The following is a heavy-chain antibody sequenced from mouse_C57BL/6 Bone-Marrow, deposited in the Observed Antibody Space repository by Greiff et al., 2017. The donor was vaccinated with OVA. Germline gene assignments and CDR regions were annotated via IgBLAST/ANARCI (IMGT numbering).Heavy chain of an antibody. CDR2: IDPANGNT. J-gene: IGHJ3*01. D-gene: IGHD1-1*01. CDR3: AGDYGSSSWFAY. Sequence: VQLKQSVAELVRPGASVKLSCTASGFNIKNTYMHWVKQRPEQGLEWIGRIDPANGNTKYAPKFKGKATIPADTSSNTAYLQLSSLTSEDTAIYYCAGDYGSSSWFAYWGQGTLVTVSA. V-gene: IGHV14-3*01. CDR1: GFNIKNTY.